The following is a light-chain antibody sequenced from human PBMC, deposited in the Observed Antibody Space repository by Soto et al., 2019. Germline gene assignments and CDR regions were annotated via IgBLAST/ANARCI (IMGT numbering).Light chain of an antibody. CDR3: QQYVSRT. V-gene: IGKV3-20*01. CDR1: QTISSNY. CDR2: GTS. Sequence: EIVLTQSPGTLSVSPGERATLSCRASQTISSNYLAWYQQKPGQAPSLLIYGTSSRATGIPDRFSGSGSGTDFTLTISRLEPEDSAIYYCQQYVSRTCGQGTKVEIQ. J-gene: IGKJ1*01.